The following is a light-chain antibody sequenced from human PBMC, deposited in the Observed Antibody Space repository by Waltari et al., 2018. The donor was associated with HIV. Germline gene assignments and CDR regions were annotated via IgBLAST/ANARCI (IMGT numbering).Light chain of an antibody. CDR2: NVN. V-gene: IGLV1-40*01. CDR1: SSNIGANSD. J-gene: IGLJ3*02. CDR3: QSYDSGLRM. Sequence: QSVLSQPPSVSGAPGQRVTISCTGSSSNIGANSDVHWYQQHPGRAPKLLIYNVNNRPSGVPSRFSGAQSVTAASLAITGLQAEDEADYYCQSYDSGLRMFGGGTKLTVL.